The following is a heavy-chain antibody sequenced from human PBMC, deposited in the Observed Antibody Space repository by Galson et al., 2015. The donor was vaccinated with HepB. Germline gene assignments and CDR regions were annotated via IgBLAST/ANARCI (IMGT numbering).Heavy chain of an antibody. CDR1: GFTVSSNY. Sequence: SLRLSCAASGFTVSSNYMSWVRQAPGKGLEWVSVIYSGGSTNYADSVKGRFTISRDNSKNTLYLQMNSLRAEDTAVYHCARALTKSHFDYWGQGTLVTVSS. J-gene: IGHJ4*02. CDR3: ARALTKSHFDY. CDR2: IYSGGST. V-gene: IGHV3-53*01.